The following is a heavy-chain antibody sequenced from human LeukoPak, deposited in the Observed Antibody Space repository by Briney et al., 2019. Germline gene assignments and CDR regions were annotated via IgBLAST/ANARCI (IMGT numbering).Heavy chain of an antibody. CDR1: GYTFTSYA. V-gene: IGHV1-2*02. Sequence: ASVKVSCKASGYTFTSYAISWVRQAPGQGLEGMGWINPNSGGTNYAQKFQGRVTMTRDTSISTAYMELSRLRSDETAVYYCARVRPYDYVWGSYRPWGQGTLVTVSS. CDR2: INPNSGGT. D-gene: IGHD3-16*02. CDR3: ARVRPYDYVWGSYRP. J-gene: IGHJ5*02.